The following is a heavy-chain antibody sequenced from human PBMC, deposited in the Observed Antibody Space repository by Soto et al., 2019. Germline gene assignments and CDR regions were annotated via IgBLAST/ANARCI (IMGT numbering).Heavy chain of an antibody. V-gene: IGHV3-21*01. D-gene: IGHD6-13*01. CDR2: ISSSSAYI. J-gene: IGHJ4*02. CDR1: GFTFSSYT. CDR3: ARGAVAGAGIPTYYFDY. Sequence: LRLSCAASGFTFSSYTMSWVRQAPGKGLEWVSSISSSSAYIYYADSLKGRFTISRDNAKNSLYLQVNSLRAEDTAVYYCARGAVAGAGIPTYYFDYWGQGTLVTVSS.